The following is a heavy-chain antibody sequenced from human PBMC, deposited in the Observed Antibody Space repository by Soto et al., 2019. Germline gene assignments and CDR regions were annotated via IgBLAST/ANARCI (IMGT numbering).Heavy chain of an antibody. Sequence: ASVKVSCKASGYSFTSYGISWVRQAPGQGLEWMRWISAHTGDTNYAQKFQGRVTMTTDTSTSTAYMELRRLSSDDTALYYCARDFPSTYFYYFGMDVWGQGTTVTVSS. V-gene: IGHV1-18*01. J-gene: IGHJ6*02. CDR3: ARDFPSTYFYYFGMDV. D-gene: IGHD3-10*01. CDR2: ISAHTGDT. CDR1: GYSFTSYG.